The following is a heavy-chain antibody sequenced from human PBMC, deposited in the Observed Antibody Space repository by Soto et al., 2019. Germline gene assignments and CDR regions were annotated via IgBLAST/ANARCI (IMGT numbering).Heavy chain of an antibody. CDR3: AKELKPYNSGWYFTLS. CDR2: IYLSGNT. D-gene: IGHD6-19*01. V-gene: IGHV4-4*07. Sequence: SETLSLTCTFSGGSIISHYWSWIRQPAGKGLEWIGRIYLSGNTKINPSLKNRVTMSVDASKNQFSLNLKSVTAADTAVYYCAKELKPYNSGWYFTLSGGQGTLVTVSS. CDR1: GGSIISHY. J-gene: IGHJ4*02.